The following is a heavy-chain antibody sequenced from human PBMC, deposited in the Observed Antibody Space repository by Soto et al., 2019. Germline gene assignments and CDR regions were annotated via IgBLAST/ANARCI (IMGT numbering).Heavy chain of an antibody. V-gene: IGHV1-69*01. J-gene: IGHJ2*01. CDR3: ARDRNPNYLYFDL. CDR2: IIPIFGTA. Sequence: QLQLVQSGAEVKKPGSSVKVSCKASGGTFSSYAISWVRQSPGQGLEWMGGIIPIFGTANYAQKFQGRVTITADESTSTAYMELSSLRSDDTAVYYCARDRNPNYLYFDLWGRGTLFTVYS. CDR1: GGTFSSYA.